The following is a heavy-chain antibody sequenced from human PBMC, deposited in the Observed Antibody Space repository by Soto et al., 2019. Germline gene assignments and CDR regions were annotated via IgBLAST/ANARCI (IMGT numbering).Heavy chain of an antibody. CDR1: GGSISSSSYY. Sequence: SETLSLTCTVSGGSISSSSYYWGWIRQPPGKGLEWIGSIYYSGSTYYNPSLKSRVTISADTSKNQFSLKLSSVTAADTAVYYCARHAYTVRGASPGYYYYGMNVWGQGTTVTVSS. V-gene: IGHV4-39*01. CDR2: IYYSGST. D-gene: IGHD3-10*01. CDR3: ARHAYTVRGASPGYYYYGMNV. J-gene: IGHJ6*02.